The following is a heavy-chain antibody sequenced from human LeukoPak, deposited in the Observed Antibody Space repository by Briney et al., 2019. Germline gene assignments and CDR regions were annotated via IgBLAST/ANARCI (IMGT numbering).Heavy chain of an antibody. D-gene: IGHD6-13*01. CDR2: ISSSSSYI. CDR3: AKDLSLGNIAAAGTPYYYYGMDV. Sequence: PGGSLRLSCAASGFTFSTYSMSWVRQAPGKGLEWVSSISSSSSYIYYADSVKGRFTISRDNAKNSLHLQMNSLRAEDTAVYYCAKDLSLGNIAAAGTPYYYYGMDVWGQGTTVTVSS. V-gene: IGHV3-21*01. J-gene: IGHJ6*02. CDR1: GFTFSTYS.